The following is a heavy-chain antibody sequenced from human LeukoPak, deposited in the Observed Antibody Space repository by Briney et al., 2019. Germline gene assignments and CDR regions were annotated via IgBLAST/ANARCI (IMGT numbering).Heavy chain of an antibody. D-gene: IGHD1-14*01. CDR2: IRQDGSET. CDR3: ARDNNLEFDY. V-gene: IGHV3-7*01. J-gene: IGHJ4*02. CDR1: GFTFSTYW. Sequence: GGSLRLSCAASGFTFSTYWMSWVRQAPGKRLEGVANIRQDGSETYYVDSVKGRFTISKDNAKNSVYLQMNSLRAEDTAVYYCARDNNLEFDYWGQGTLVTVSS.